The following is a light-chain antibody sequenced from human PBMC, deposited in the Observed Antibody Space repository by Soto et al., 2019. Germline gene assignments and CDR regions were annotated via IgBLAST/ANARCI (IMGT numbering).Light chain of an antibody. CDR3: QQSYTTPT. CDR1: QSISIA. CDR2: SAS. Sequence: DILLTQSPSSLPASVGDRVTITCRASQSISIALNWYQQKPGKDPRRLIYSASNLQSGVPPRFSGSGSGTEFTLSINSLQPEDFATYFCQQSYTTPTFGGGTRVEVE. V-gene: IGKV1-39*01. J-gene: IGKJ4*01.